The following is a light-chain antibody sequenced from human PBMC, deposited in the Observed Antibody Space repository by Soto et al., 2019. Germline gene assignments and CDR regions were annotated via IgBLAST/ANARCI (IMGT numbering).Light chain of an antibody. CDR3: QQSYSFPRT. Sequence: DIQMTQSPSSLSASVGDRVTITCRASQSISSYVNWYQQKPGKAPKVLIYATSVLQGGVPSRFSGSQSGTEFTLTISSLQPEDFATYYCQQSYSFPRTFGGGTKVDIK. CDR1: QSISSY. V-gene: IGKV1-39*01. J-gene: IGKJ4*01. CDR2: ATS.